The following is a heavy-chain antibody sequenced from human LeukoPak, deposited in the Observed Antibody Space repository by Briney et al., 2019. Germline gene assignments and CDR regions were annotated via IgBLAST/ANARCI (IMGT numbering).Heavy chain of an antibody. Sequence: PSETLSLTCTVSGGSISTNYWSWIRQPPGKGLEWIGNIFYSGRNNYNPSLKSRVTMSVDTSKNQFSLKLSSVTPEDTAVYYCAREGGYYYGSLQHWGQGTLAIVSS. CDR2: IFYSGRN. D-gene: IGHD3-10*01. CDR3: AREGGYYYGSLQH. CDR1: GGSISTNY. J-gene: IGHJ1*01. V-gene: IGHV4-59*12.